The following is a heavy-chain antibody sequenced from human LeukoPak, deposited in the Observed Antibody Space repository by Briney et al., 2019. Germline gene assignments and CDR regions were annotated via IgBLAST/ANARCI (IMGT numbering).Heavy chain of an antibody. J-gene: IGHJ5*02. V-gene: IGHV1-2*02. D-gene: IGHD3-3*01. Sequence: ASVKVSFKASGYTFTGYYMHWVRQAPGQGPEWMGWINPNSGGTNYAQKFQGRVTMTRDTSISTAYMELSRLRSDDTAVYYCAREPYDSRFDPWGQGTLVTVSS. CDR2: INPNSGGT. CDR1: GYTFTGYY. CDR3: AREPYDSRFDP.